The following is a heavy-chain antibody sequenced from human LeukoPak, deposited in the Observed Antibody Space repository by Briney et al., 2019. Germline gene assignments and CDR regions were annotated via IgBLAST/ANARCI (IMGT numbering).Heavy chain of an antibody. J-gene: IGHJ6*02. Sequence: GESLQISCQGSGYSFTSYWIGWVRQMPGKGLEWMGIIYPGDSDTRYSPSFQGQVTISADKSISTAYLQWSSLKASDTAMYYCARLDSSSWPRLDYYYYGMDVWGQGTTVTVSS. CDR3: ARLDSSSWPRLDYYYYGMDV. D-gene: IGHD6-13*01. CDR1: GYSFTSYW. CDR2: IYPGDSDT. V-gene: IGHV5-51*01.